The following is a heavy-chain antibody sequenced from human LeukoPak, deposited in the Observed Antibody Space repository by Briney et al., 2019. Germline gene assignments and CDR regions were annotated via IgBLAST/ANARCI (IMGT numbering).Heavy chain of an antibody. J-gene: IGHJ4*02. CDR1: GGSISSYY. CDR2: IYYSGST. V-gene: IGHV4-59*01. D-gene: IGHD6-13*01. CDR3: ARVPFSISWYFDY. Sequence: SETLSLTCTVSGGSISSYYWSWIRQPPGKGLEWIGYIYYSGSTNYNPSLKSRVTISVDTSKNQFSLKLSSVTAADTAVYYCARVPFSISWYFDYWGQGTRVTVSS.